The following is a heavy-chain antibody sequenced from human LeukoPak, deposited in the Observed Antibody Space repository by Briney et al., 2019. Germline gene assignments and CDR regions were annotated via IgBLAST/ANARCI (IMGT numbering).Heavy chain of an antibody. CDR1: GFTFSAYW. Sequence: GGSLRLSCAASGFTFSAYWMHWVRQAPGKGLEWVAVIWYDGSNKYYADSVKGRFTISRDNSKNTLYLQMNSLRAEDTAVYYCASGSGIAVAGNYWGQGTLVTVSS. J-gene: IGHJ4*02. D-gene: IGHD6-19*01. V-gene: IGHV3-33*08. CDR2: IWYDGSNK. CDR3: ASGSGIAVAGNY.